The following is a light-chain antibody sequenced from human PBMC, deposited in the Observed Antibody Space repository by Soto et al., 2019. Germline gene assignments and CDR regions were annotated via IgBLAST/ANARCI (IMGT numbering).Light chain of an antibody. CDR2: SAS. CDR1: QDINVY. V-gene: IGKV1-39*01. Sequence: DIQMTQSPSSVSASIGDTVTITCRASQDINVYLNWYQQKSGEVPKLLIYSASTLHSGVPSRFTGSGSETDFTLTITXLQPEDFATYYCQHGYVAPYSFGQGTK. CDR3: QHGYVAPYS. J-gene: IGKJ2*03.